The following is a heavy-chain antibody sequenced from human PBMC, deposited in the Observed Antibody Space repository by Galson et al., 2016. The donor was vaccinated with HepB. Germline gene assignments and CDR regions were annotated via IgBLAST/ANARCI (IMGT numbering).Heavy chain of an antibody. D-gene: IGHD3-3*01. CDR2: INAGNGNT. CDR1: GYIFTSYA. V-gene: IGHV1-3*01. CDR3: ARGVFASGYYRFQH. Sequence: SVKVSCKASGYIFTSYAIHWVRQAPGQGLEWMGWINAGNGNTKYSQKIQGRVTITRDTTASTAYVELSSLTSEDTAVYFCARGVFASGYYRFQHWGQGTLVTVSS. J-gene: IGHJ1*01.